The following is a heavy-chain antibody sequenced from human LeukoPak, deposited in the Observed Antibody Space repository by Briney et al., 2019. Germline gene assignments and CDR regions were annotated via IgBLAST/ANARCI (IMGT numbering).Heavy chain of an antibody. D-gene: IGHD6-6*01. CDR1: GGSISSYY. J-gene: IGHJ4*02. Sequence: PSETLSLTCTVSGGSISSYYWSWIRQPPGKGLEWIGYIYYSGSTNYNPSLKSRVTISVDTSKNQFSLKLSSVTDADTAVYYCARGGVSSSSVGGYYFDYWGQGTLVTVSS. V-gene: IGHV4-59*12. CDR2: IYYSGST. CDR3: ARGGVSSSSVGGYYFDY.